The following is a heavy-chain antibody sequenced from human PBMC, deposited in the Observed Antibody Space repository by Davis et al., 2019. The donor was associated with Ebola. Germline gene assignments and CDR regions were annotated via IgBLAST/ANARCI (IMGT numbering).Heavy chain of an antibody. D-gene: IGHD3-10*01. CDR2: IYSGGST. CDR1: GFTVSNTY. Sequence: GESLKTSCAATGFTVSNTYMSWVRQAPGKGLDWVSVIYSGGSTYYADSVKGRFTISRDNSKNTLYLQMSSLRAEDTALYYCVKLRVRGVAYFGLWGQGTLVTVSS. V-gene: IGHV3-53*05. J-gene: IGHJ4*02. CDR3: VKLRVRGVAYFGL.